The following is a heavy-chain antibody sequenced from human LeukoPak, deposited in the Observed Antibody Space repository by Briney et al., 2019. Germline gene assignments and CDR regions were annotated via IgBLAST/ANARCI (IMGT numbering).Heavy chain of an antibody. CDR3: ARASGYDYGDYRIWFDP. Sequence: GASVKVSCKASGYTFTSYGISWVRQAPGQGLEWMGWISAYNGNTNYAQKFQGRVTMTRDTSISTAYMELSRLRSDDTAVYYCARASGYDYGDYRIWFDPWGQGTLVTVSS. D-gene: IGHD4-17*01. CDR1: GYTFTSYG. J-gene: IGHJ5*02. CDR2: ISAYNGNT. V-gene: IGHV1-18*01.